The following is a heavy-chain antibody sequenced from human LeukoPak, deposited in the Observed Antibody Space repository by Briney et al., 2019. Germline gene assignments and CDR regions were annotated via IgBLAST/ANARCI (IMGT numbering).Heavy chain of an antibody. V-gene: IGHV1-2*02. CDR1: GYTFTGYY. J-gene: IGHJ4*02. CDR2: VNPNSGVT. D-gene: IGHD3-10*01. CDR3: ARVGAYGSGSYLVY. Sequence: ASVTVSCTASGYTFTGYYVHWVRQAPGQRLEWMGWVNPNSGVTNYAQKFQGRVTMTRDTSISTAYMELSSLRSDDTAVYYCARVGAYGSGSYLVYWGQGSLVTVSS.